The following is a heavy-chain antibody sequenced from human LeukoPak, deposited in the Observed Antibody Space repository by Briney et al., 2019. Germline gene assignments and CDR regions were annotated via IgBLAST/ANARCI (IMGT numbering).Heavy chain of an antibody. CDR3: ARVSRGERPHYGAIDY. V-gene: IGHV1-69*05. CDR1: GGTFSSYA. J-gene: IGHJ4*02. Sequence: SVQVSCKASGGTFSSYAISWVRQAPGQGLEWMGGIIPIFGTANYAQKFQGRVTITTDESTSTAYMELSSLRSDDTAVYYCARVSRGERPHYGAIDYWGQGTLVTVSS. CDR2: IIPIFGTA. D-gene: IGHD4-17*01.